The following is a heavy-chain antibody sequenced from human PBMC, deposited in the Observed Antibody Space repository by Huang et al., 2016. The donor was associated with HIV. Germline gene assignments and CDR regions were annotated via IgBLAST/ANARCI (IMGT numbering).Heavy chain of an antibody. V-gene: IGHV1-69*01. CDR1: GGSFRNVA. D-gene: IGHD3-22*01. Sequence: QVQLVQSGAEVKKPGSSVKVSCKASGGSFRNVAIGWVRQAPGQGVEWMGGTSPTLGTANDEQKFQGRGTIIADESSSTAYMELSSLRSEDTAVYYCATVDYYDTSGPQRGYFDNWGQGTLVTVSS. CDR2: TSPTLGTA. CDR3: ATVDYYDTSGPQRGYFDN. J-gene: IGHJ4*02.